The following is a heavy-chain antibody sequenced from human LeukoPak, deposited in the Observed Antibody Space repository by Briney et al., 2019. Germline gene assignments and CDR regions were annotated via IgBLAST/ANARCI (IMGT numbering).Heavy chain of an antibody. J-gene: IGHJ4*02. CDR1: GYTFTGHY. Sequence: ASVKVSFKSTGYTFTGHYLHWVRQAPGQGLEWMGWLNPNTGDTLYIQKFQGRVTMTGDTSISTAYMELSSLMSDDAAVYYCTRIGLKTTGYFRLDYWGQGTLVSLSS. V-gene: IGHV1-2*02. CDR3: TRIGLKTTGYFRLDY. D-gene: IGHD3-9*01. CDR2: LNPNTGDT.